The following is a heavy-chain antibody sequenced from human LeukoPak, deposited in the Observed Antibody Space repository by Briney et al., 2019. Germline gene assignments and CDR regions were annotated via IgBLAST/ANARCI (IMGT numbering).Heavy chain of an antibody. CDR2: YHNGNS. D-gene: IGHD6-25*01. V-gene: IGHV4-39*01. CDR3: ARLWDSTGLYFYYYMDV. CDR1: GVSIRSDTYY. Sequence: SETLSLTCIVSGVSIRSDTYYWGWIRQPPGKGLEWIGNYHNGNSYYNPSLKSQVTISEDTSGNQFSLRVTSVTAADTAVYYCARLWDSTGLYFYYYMDVWGEGTTVTVSS. J-gene: IGHJ6*03.